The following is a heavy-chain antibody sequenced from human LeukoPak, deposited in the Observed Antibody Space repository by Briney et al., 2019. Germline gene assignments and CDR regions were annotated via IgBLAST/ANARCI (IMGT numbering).Heavy chain of an antibody. Sequence: SESLSLTCTVSGGSISGYYWSWIRQPPGKGLEWVGYIYYSGTTDYSPSLRSRVTMSLDTSKNQFSLKLSSVTTADTAVYYCARMGAIAGASANPDYWGQGTLVSVSS. J-gene: IGHJ4*02. CDR1: GGSISGYY. CDR3: ARMGAIAGASANPDY. D-gene: IGHD4/OR15-4a*01. V-gene: IGHV4-59*01. CDR2: IYYSGTT.